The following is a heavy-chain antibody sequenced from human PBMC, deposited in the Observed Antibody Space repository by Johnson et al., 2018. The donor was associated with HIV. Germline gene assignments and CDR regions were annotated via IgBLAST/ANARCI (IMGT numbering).Heavy chain of an antibody. CDR3: ARDGSRSSGNAFDS. J-gene: IGHJ3*02. V-gene: IGHV3-49*04. CDR1: GFTFGDYA. D-gene: IGHD6-6*01. Sequence: EVQLVESGGGLVQPGRSLRLSCTASGFTFGDYAMSWVRQAPGKGLEWVGFIRSKAYGGTTEYAASVKGRFTISRDDSKSIAYLQMNSLRDEDTAVYYCARDGSRSSGNAFDSWGQGTMVTVSS. CDR2: IRSKAYGGTT.